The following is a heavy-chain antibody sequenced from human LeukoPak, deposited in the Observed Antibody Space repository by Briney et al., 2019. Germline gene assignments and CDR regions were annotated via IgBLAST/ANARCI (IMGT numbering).Heavy chain of an antibody. D-gene: IGHD3-10*01. CDR2: ISAYNGNT. J-gene: IGHJ3*02. Sequence: ASVKVSCKASENTFTNYYMHWVRQAPGQGLEWMGWISAYNGNTNYAQKLQGRVTMTTDTSTSTAYMELRSLRSDDTAVYYCARVGSTLYAFDIWGQGTMVTVSS. V-gene: IGHV1-18*04. CDR3: ARVGSTLYAFDI. CDR1: ENTFTNYY.